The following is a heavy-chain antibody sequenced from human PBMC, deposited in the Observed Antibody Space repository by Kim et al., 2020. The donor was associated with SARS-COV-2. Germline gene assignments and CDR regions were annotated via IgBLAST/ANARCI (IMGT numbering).Heavy chain of an antibody. J-gene: IGHJ6*02. V-gene: IGHV1-18*01. CDR2: ISAYNGNT. D-gene: IGHD3-10*01. CDR3: ARDMVDTMVRGEKHYYYGMDV. CDR1: GYTFTSYG. Sequence: ASVKVSCKASGYTFTSYGISWVRQAPGQGLEWMGWISAYNGNTNYAQKLQGRVTMTTDTSTSTAYMELRSLRSDDTAVYYCARDMVDTMVRGEKHYYYGMDVWGQGTTVTVSS.